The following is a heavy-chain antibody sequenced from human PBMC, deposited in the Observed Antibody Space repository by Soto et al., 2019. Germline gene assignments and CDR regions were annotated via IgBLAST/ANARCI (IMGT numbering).Heavy chain of an antibody. D-gene: IGHD6-13*01. J-gene: IGHJ4*02. CDR2: IYWDDDK. CDR1: GFSLSTSGVG. V-gene: IGHV2-5*02. CDR3: AHRRAPGEIAAAGTVFDY. Sequence: QITLKESGPTLVKPTQTLPLTCTFSGFSLSTSGVGVGWIRQPPGKALEWLALIYWDDDKRYSPSLKSRLTITKDTSKNQVVLTMTNMDPVDTATYYCAHRRAPGEIAAAGTVFDYWGQGTLVTVSS.